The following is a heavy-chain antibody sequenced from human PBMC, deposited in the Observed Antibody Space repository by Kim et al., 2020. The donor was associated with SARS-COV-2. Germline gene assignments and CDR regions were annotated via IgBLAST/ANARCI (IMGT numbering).Heavy chain of an antibody. CDR1: GGSISSSSYY. Sequence: SETLSLTCTVSGGSISSSSYYWGWIRQPPGKGLEWIVSIYYSGSTYYNPSLKSRVTISVDTSKNQFSLKLSSVTAADTAVYYCARLQLARDYYYYGMDVWGKGPTVTVSS. CDR3: ARLQLARDYYYYGMDV. V-gene: IGHV4-39*01. D-gene: IGHD5-18*01. CDR2: IYYSGST. J-gene: IGHJ6*04.